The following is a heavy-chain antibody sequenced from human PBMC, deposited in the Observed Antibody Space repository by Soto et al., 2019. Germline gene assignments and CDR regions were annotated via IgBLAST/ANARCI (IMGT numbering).Heavy chain of an antibody. CDR1: GSAFTTYG. CDR3: ARGRYGDY. CDR2: ISAHNGNT. V-gene: IGHV1-18*01. Sequence: QVHLVQSGAEVKKPGASVKVSCKASGSAFTTYGITWVRQAPGQGLEWMGWISAHNGNTNYAQKLQGRVTVTRDTSTSTAYMELRSLRSDDTAVYYCARGRYGDYWGQGALVTVSS. J-gene: IGHJ4*02. D-gene: IGHD1-1*01.